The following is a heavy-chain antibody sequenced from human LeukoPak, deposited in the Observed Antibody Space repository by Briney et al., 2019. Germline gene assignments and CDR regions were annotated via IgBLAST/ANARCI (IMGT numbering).Heavy chain of an antibody. V-gene: IGHV1-69*13. J-gene: IGHJ4*02. CDR2: IIPIFGTA. CDR1: GGTFSSYA. D-gene: IGHD1-14*01. CDR3: ARILGDHNTEIDY. Sequence: ASVKVSCKASGGTFSSYAISWVRQAPGQGLEWMGGIIPIFGTANYAQKFQGRVTITADESTSTAYMELSSLRSEDTAVYYCARILGDHNTEIDYWGQGTLVTVSS.